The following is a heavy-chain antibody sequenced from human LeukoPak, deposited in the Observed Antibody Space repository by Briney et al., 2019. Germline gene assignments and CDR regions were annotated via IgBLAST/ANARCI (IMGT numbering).Heavy chain of an antibody. J-gene: IGHJ5*02. V-gene: IGHV1-69*06. Sequence: ASVKVSCKASGGTFSSYAISWVRQAPGQGLEWMGGIIPIFGTANYAQKFQGRVTITADKSTGTAYMELSRLRSDDTAVYYCARANMVRGVGSFFDRNWFDPWGQGTLVTVSS. CDR1: GGTFSSYA. CDR3: ARANMVRGVGSFFDRNWFDP. CDR2: IIPIFGTA. D-gene: IGHD3-10*01.